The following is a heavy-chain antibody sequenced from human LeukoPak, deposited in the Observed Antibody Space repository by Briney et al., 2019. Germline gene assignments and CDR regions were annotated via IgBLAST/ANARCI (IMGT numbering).Heavy chain of an antibody. CDR3: ARVLLWFGSKFGTFDY. CDR1: GGSISSSSYY. V-gene: IGHV4-39*07. J-gene: IGHJ4*02. CDR2: IYYSGST. D-gene: IGHD3-10*01. Sequence: PSETLSLTCTVSGGSISSSSYYWGWIRQPPGKGLEWIGSIYYSGSTYYNPSLKSRVTISVDTSKNQFSLKLSSVTAADTAVYYCARVLLWFGSKFGTFDYWGQGTLVTVSS.